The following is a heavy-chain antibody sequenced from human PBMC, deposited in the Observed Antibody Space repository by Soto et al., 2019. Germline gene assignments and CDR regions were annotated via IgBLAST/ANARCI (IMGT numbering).Heavy chain of an antibody. CDR2: ATPYGRS. V-gene: IGHV4-34*01. Sequence: LSLTCAVYGVSFHSYFWNWVRQPQGKGLEWIGEATPYGRSNYNPSLKSRVTISKDTSKNQFSLEVTSLTAADSALYYCTTSGRTSPDSFDFWGQGAMVTVSS. CDR3: TTSGRTSPDSFDF. J-gene: IGHJ3*01. CDR1: GVSFHSYF.